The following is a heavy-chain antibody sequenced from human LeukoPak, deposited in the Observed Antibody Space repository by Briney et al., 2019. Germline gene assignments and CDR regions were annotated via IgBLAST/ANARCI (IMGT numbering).Heavy chain of an antibody. CDR1: GCSVSSASYY. Sequence: SETLSLTCTVSGCSVSSASYYWNWIRQPPGKGLECIGYMFYSGTTNYNPSLKSQLTISIDTSKNQISLKLSSVSAADTAVYYCARGRYGDYPPFDFWGQGTLVTVSS. CDR3: ARGRYGDYPPFDF. J-gene: IGHJ4*02. D-gene: IGHD4-17*01. CDR2: MFYSGTT. V-gene: IGHV4-61*01.